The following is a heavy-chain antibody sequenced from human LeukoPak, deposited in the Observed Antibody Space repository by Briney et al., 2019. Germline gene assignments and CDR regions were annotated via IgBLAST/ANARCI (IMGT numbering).Heavy chain of an antibody. Sequence: SQTLSLTCALSGDSVSSNSGAWNWIRQSPSRGLEWLGKTYYRSKWYNDYAVSVESRITINPDTSKNQFSLQLNSVTPEDTAVYYCAKGQWLVNDAFNIWGQGTVVTVSS. D-gene: IGHD6-19*01. CDR3: AKGQWLVNDAFNI. CDR1: GDSVSSNSGA. J-gene: IGHJ3*02. V-gene: IGHV6-1*01. CDR2: TYYRSKWYN.